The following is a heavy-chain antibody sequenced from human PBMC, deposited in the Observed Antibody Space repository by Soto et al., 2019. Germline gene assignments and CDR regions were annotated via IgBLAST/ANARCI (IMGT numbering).Heavy chain of an antibody. CDR1: GGSISTGGYY. Sequence: QVQLQESGPGLVKPSQTLSLTCTVSGGSISTGGYYWSGIRQHPGKGLGWIGYIYNSATTYYNPSLKSRVTISVDTSKNQFSLKLSSVTVADTAVYYCARDPAPWGQGALVTVSS. J-gene: IGHJ5*02. CDR3: ARDPAP. V-gene: IGHV4-31*03. CDR2: IYNSATT.